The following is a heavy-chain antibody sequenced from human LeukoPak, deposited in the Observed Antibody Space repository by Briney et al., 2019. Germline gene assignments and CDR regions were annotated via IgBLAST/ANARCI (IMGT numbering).Heavy chain of an antibody. CDR3: ARRSGYGYFQH. CDR2: IYYSGST. V-gene: IGHV4-59*12. Sequence: SETLSLTCTVSGGSISSYYWSWIRQPPGKGLEWIGYIYYSGSTNYNPSLKSRVTISVDMSKNQISLKLSSVTAADTAVYYCARRSGYGYFQHWGQGTLVTVSS. J-gene: IGHJ1*01. D-gene: IGHD1-1*01. CDR1: GGSISSYY.